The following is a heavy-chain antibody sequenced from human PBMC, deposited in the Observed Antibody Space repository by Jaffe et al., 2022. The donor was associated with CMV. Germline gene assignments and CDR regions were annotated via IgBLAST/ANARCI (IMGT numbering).Heavy chain of an antibody. CDR1: GFTFSSYG. CDR2: ISYDGSNK. Sequence: QVQLVESGGGVVQPGRSLRLSCAASGFTFSSYGMHWVRQAPGKGLEWVAVISYDGSNKYYADSVKGRFTISRDNSKNTLYLQMNSLRAEDTAVYYCAKVPASSGWLYYFDYWGQGTLVTVSS. J-gene: IGHJ4*02. V-gene: IGHV3-30*18. D-gene: IGHD6-19*01. CDR3: AKVPASSGWLYYFDY.